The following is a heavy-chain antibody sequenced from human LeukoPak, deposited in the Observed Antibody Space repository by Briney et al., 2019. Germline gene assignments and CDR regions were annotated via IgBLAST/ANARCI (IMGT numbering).Heavy chain of an antibody. CDR2: IYPGDSDT. Sequence: GESLKISCKGSGYSFTSYWIGWVRQMPGKGLEWMGIIYPGDSDTRYSPSFQGQVTISADKSISTAYLQWSSLKASDTAMYYCARSGLVVRVRQGRGNWFDPWGQGTLVTVSS. J-gene: IGHJ5*02. V-gene: IGHV5-51*01. D-gene: IGHD3-10*01. CDR1: GYSFTSYW. CDR3: ARSGLVVRVRQGRGNWFDP.